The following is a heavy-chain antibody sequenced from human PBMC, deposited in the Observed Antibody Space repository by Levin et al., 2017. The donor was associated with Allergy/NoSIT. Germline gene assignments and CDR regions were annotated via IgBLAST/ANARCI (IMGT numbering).Heavy chain of an antibody. J-gene: IGHJ4*02. V-gene: IGHV3-23*01. D-gene: IGHD3-3*01. CDR1: GFTFSNRA. Sequence: GSLRLSCAVSGFTFSNRAMTWVRQAAGKGLEWVSGITGDGDDTHYADSVKGRFTISRDNSKNTLFLQMNSLRAEDTAIYYCAKGNTIFGVGRLDYWGQGTLVTVSS. CDR2: ITGDGDDT. CDR3: AKGNTIFGVGRLDY.